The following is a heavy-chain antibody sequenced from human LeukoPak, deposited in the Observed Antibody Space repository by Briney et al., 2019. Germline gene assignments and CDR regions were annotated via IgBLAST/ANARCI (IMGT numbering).Heavy chain of an antibody. CDR1: GGSISSGGYS. CDR3: ARGTERASWFDP. J-gene: IGHJ5*02. D-gene: IGHD1-1*01. CDR2: IYHSGST. V-gene: IGHV4-30-2*01. Sequence: SQTLSLTCAVSGGSISSGGYSWSWIRQPPGKGLEWIGYIYHSGSTYYNPSLKSRVTISVDRSKNQFSLKLSSVTAADTAVYYCARGTERASWFDPWGQGTLVTVSS.